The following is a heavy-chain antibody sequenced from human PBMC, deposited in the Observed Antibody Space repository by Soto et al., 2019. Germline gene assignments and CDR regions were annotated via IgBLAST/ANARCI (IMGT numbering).Heavy chain of an antibody. CDR1: GFTFSSYA. J-gene: IGHJ4*02. CDR2: ISYDGSNK. D-gene: IGHD5-12*01. Sequence: PGGSLRLSCAASGFTFSSYAMHWVRQAPGKGLEWVAVISYDGSNKYYADSVKGRFTISRDNSENTLYLQMNSLRAEDTAVYYCAREADGYRPYFDYWGQGTLVTVSS. CDR3: AREADGYRPYFDY. V-gene: IGHV3-30-3*01.